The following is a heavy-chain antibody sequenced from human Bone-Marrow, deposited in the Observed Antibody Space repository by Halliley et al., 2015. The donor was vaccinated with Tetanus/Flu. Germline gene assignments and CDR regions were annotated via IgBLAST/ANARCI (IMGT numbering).Heavy chain of an antibody. D-gene: IGHD3-22*01. CDR2: ISNSGSFI. Sequence: EWVSSISNSGSFISYADSVKGRFTISRDNAKNSVYLQMSSLRAEDTAVYYCARDDSSGYPNHWGQGALVTVSS. J-gene: IGHJ4*02. CDR3: ARDDSSGYPNH. V-gene: IGHV3-21*01.